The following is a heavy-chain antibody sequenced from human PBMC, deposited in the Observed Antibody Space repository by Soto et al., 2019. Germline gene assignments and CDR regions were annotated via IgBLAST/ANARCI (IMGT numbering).Heavy chain of an antibody. Sequence: EVQLLESGGGFVQPGGSLRLSCAATGFTFSVYAMTWVRQAPGKGLEWVSAVTANGGSTYSADSVKGRFTISRDNSKNTLFLQINSLRAEDTAVYYCASLGVGDWANHYYYYGMDVWGQGTTVTVSS. CDR2: VTANGGST. J-gene: IGHJ6*02. CDR3: ASLGVGDWANHYYYYGMDV. V-gene: IGHV3-23*01. D-gene: IGHD2-21*02. CDR1: GFTFSVYA.